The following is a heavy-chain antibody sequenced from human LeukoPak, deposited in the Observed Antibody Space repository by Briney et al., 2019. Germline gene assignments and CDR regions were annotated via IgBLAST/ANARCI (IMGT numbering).Heavy chain of an antibody. CDR2: ITYDGSNK. D-gene: IGHD4-17*01. J-gene: IGHJ4*02. Sequence: GGSLRLSCAASGFTFSSYYMHWVRQAPGKGLEWVAFITYDGSNKYYADSVKGRFTISSDNSKRTLYLQMNSLRAEETAVYYCAKDPYDYGDYVPDYWGQGTLVTASS. V-gene: IGHV3-30*18. CDR3: AKDPYDYGDYVPDY. CDR1: GFTFSSYY.